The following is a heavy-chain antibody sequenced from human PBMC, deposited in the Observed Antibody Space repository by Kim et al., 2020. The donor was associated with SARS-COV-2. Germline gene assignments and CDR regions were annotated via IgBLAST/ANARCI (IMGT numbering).Heavy chain of an antibody. D-gene: IGHD3-16*01. CDR3: TTDLGWPIWGGNWFDP. Sequence: GGSLRLSCAASGFTFSNAWMSWVRQAPGKGLEWVGRIKSKTDGGTTDYAAPVKGRFTISRDDSKNTLYLQMNSLKTENTAVYYCTTDLGWPIWGGNWFDPWGQGTLATVSS. V-gene: IGHV3-15*01. CDR2: IKSKTDGGTT. CDR1: GFTFSNAW. J-gene: IGHJ5*02.